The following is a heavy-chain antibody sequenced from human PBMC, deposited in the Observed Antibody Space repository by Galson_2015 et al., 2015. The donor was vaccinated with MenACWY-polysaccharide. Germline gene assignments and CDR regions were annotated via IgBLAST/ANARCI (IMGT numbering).Heavy chain of an antibody. J-gene: IGHJ4*02. V-gene: IGHV3-48*01. CDR2: ISPSSGTI. D-gene: IGHD5-12*01. Sequence: SLRLSCAASGFTFSNYHMNWVRQAPGKGLEWVSYISPSSGTIFYADSVKGRFTISRDNAENSLYLQMDSLRAEDTAVYYCARDAQRGYSGYDYFFDYWGQGTLVTVSS. CDR1: GFTFSNYH. CDR3: ARDAQRGYSGYDYFFDY.